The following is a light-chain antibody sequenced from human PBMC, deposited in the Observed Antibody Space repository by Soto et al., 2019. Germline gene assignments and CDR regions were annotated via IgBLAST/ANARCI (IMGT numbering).Light chain of an antibody. CDR1: QGISSA. V-gene: IGKV1-13*02. CDR3: QQCNRYPST. J-gene: IGKJ5*01. CDR2: DAS. Sequence: AIQLTQSPSSLSASVGDRVTITCRASQGISSALAWYQQKPGKAPKLLIYDASSLESGVPSRFSGSGSGTDFTLTSSSLQPEDFATYYCQQCNRYPSTCGQGTRLEIK.